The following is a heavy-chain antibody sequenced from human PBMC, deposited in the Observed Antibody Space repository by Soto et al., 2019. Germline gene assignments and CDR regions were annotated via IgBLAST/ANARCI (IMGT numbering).Heavy chain of an antibody. CDR3: LTDPIKLWPNDY. Sequence: GGSLRLSCAASGFLFSNAWMSWVRQGPGKGLEWVARIKSQSDGGATEYAAVVKGRFTISRDDSNNAVYLQMDSLTSDDTGVYYCLTDPIKLWPNDYWGQGTPVTVSS. CDR1: GFLFSNAW. D-gene: IGHD3-16*01. V-gene: IGHV3-15*01. CDR2: IKSQSDGGAT. J-gene: IGHJ4*02.